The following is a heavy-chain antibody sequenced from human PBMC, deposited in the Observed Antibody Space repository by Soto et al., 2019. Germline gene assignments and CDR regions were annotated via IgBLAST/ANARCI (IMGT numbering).Heavy chain of an antibody. J-gene: IGHJ4*02. V-gene: IGHV1-69*13. CDR1: GGTFSTYA. Sequence: GASVKVSCKASGGTFSTYAISWVRQAPGQGLEWMGGIIPIYGTANYAQKFQGRLTMTADESTSTVYMELSSLRSDDTAVYYCAREDKPGGYTPPGTSGFDSWGQGTLVNVSS. D-gene: IGHD5-12*01. CDR2: IIPIYGTA. CDR3: AREDKPGGYTPPGTSGFDS.